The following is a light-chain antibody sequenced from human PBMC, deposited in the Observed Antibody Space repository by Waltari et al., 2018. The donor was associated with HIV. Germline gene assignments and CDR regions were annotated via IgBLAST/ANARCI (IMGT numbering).Light chain of an antibody. J-gene: IGKJ1*01. Sequence: DIQMTQLPSPLSPSVRDRVTITCRSSQGISSWLAWYQQKPGKAPKTLIYKASSLESGVPSRVRGSGSGAEFTLTSSSLQPDDFATYYCQQYNGYSGWTFGQGTKVEIK. CDR1: QGISSW. CDR3: QQYNGYSGWT. CDR2: KAS. V-gene: IGKV1-5*03.